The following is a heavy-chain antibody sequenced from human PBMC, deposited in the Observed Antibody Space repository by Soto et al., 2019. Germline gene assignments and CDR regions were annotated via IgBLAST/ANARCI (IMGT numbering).Heavy chain of an antibody. CDR3: AREDGVYNWFDP. Sequence: GASVKVSCKASGGTFSSYAISWVRQAPGQGLEWMGGIIPIFGTANYAQKFQGRVTIIADESTSTAYMELSSLRSEDTAVYYCAREDGVYNWFDPWGQGTLVTVSS. D-gene: IGHD2-8*01. V-gene: IGHV1-69*13. CDR1: GGTFSSYA. CDR2: IIPIFGTA. J-gene: IGHJ5*02.